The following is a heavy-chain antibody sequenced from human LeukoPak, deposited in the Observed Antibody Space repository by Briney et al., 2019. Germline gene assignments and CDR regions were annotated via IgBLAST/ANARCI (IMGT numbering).Heavy chain of an antibody. CDR2: ISAYNGNT. D-gene: IGHD4-11*01. CDR3: ARGMTTGQYYYFYGMDV. Sequence: AAVKVSCKASGYTFISYGISWVRQAPGQGLEWMGWISAYNGNTNYAQKLQGRVTMTTDTSTSTAYMELRSLRSDDTAAYYCARGMTTGQYYYFYGMDVWGQGTTVTAS. CDR1: GYTFISYG. V-gene: IGHV1-18*01. J-gene: IGHJ6*02.